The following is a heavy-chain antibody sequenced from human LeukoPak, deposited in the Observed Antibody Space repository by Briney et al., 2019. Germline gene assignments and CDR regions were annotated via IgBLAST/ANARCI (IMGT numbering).Heavy chain of an antibody. Sequence: GGSLRLSCAASGFTFSTYAMHWVRRAPGKGLEWVAVISDDGSKKYYADSVKGRFTISRDNSRNTVYLQMNSLRAEDTAVYYCATGKYYNFWSGYYGPGYYYYGVDVWGQGTTVTVSS. J-gene: IGHJ6*02. CDR1: GFTFSTYA. CDR3: ATGKYYNFWSGYYGPGYYYYGVDV. D-gene: IGHD3-3*01. CDR2: ISDDGSKK. V-gene: IGHV3-30-3*01.